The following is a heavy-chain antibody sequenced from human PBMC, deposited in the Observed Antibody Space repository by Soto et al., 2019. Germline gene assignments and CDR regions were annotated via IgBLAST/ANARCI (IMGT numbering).Heavy chain of an antibody. CDR3: AREMGGWIQLWAGSGMDV. D-gene: IGHD5-18*01. V-gene: IGHV3-21*01. J-gene: IGHJ6*02. Sequence: GWSLRLSCAASGFTFSSYSMNWVRQAPGKGLEWVSSISSSSSYIYYADSVKGRFTISRDNAKNSLYLQMNSLRAEDTAVYYCAREMGGWIQLWAGSGMDVWGQGTTVTVSS. CDR1: GFTFSSYS. CDR2: ISSSSSYI.